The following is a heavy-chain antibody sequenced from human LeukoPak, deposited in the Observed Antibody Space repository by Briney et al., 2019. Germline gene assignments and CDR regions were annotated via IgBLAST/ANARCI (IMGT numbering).Heavy chain of an antibody. CDR2: INTNTGNP. J-gene: IGHJ3*02. CDR1: GYTFTTYA. Sequence: ASVKVSCKASGYTFTTYAMNGVRQAPGQGLEWMGWINTNTGNPTYAQDFTGRFVFSLDTSVSTAYLQISSLKAEDTAVYYCARPTLSGYYYGSGDAFDIWGQGTMVTVCS. CDR3: ARPTLSGYYYGSGDAFDI. V-gene: IGHV7-4-1*02. D-gene: IGHD3-10*01.